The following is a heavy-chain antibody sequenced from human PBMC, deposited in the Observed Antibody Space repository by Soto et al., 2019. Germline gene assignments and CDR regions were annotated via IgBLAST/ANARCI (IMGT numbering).Heavy chain of an antibody. CDR3: AKDQVLEGTNFDY. V-gene: IGHV3-23*01. J-gene: IGHJ4*02. CDR1: GFTFSRYA. Sequence: PGGSLRLSCAASGFTFSRYAMTWVRQAPGKGLEWVSGISNSGSATYYADSVKGRFTISRDNSKNTLYLQMNSLRVEDTAVYYCAKDQVLEGTNFDYWGQGTLVTVSS. D-gene: IGHD1-1*01. CDR2: ISNSGSAT.